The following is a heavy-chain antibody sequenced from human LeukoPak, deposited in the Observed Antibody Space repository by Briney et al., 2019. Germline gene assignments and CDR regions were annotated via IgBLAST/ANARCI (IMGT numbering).Heavy chain of an antibody. J-gene: IGHJ4*02. Sequence: QPGGSLRLSCAASGFTFNSFGMHWVRPAPGKGLEWVAVISYDGSNKYFADSVKGRFTTSRDNSKNTLYLQMNSLRAEDTAVYYCANKLTGTLFDYWGQGTLVTVSS. CDR1: GFTFNSFG. CDR2: ISYDGSNK. D-gene: IGHD7-27*01. CDR3: ANKLTGTLFDY. V-gene: IGHV3-30*18.